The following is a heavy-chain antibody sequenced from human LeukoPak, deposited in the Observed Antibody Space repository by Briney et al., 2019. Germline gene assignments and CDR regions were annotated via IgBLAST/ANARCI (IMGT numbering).Heavy chain of an antibody. CDR1: GFTFSSYE. J-gene: IGHJ4*02. D-gene: IGHD5-18*01. CDR3: ARWIQTRGGYY. CDR2: ISSNGSTI. V-gene: IGHV3-48*03. Sequence: GGSLRLSCAASGFTFSSYEMNWVRQAPGKGLEWVSYISSNGSTIYYADSVKGRFTISRDNAKNSLYLQMNSLRAEDTAVYYCARWIQTRGGYYWGQGTLVTVSS.